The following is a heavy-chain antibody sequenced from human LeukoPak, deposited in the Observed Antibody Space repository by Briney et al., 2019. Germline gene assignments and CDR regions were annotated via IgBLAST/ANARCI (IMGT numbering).Heavy chain of an antibody. CDR1: GASIYSSNW. CDR3: AREELGGQRGIDF. D-gene: IGHD2/OR15-2a*01. Sequence: SGTLSLTCAVSGASIYSSNWWTWVRHPPGKGLEWIGEIYQSGTTNYNPSLKSRVIISVDKSKNQFSLKLSSVTAADTAVYYCAREELGGQRGIDFWGQGTLVTVSS. J-gene: IGHJ4*02. CDR2: IYQSGTT. V-gene: IGHV4-4*02.